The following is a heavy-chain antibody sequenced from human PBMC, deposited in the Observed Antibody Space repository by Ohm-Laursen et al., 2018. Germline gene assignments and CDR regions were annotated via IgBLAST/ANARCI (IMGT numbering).Heavy chain of an antibody. D-gene: IGHD2-15*01. V-gene: IGHV3-23*01. CDR3: AKDIVVVAATGDY. J-gene: IGHJ4*02. Sequence: SLRLSCAASGFSFSSYAVTWVRQAPGKGLEWVSAIGGDDRTHYADSVKGRFTISNDKSKNMLYLQMNSLRAEDTAVYYCAKDIVVVAATGDYWGQGTLVTVSS. CDR2: IGGDDRT. CDR1: GFSFSSYA.